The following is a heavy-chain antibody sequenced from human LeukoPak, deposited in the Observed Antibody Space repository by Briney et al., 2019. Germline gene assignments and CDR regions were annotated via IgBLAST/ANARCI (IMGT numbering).Heavy chain of an antibody. CDR3: ARDIPLGYCSGGSCYYYYYGMDV. CDR1: GYTFTGYY. V-gene: IGHV1-2*02. Sequence: ASVKVSCKASGYTFTGYYMHWVRQAPGQGLEWMGWINPNSGGTNYAQKFQGRVTMTRDTSISTACMELSRLRSDDTAVYYCARDIPLGYCSGGSCYYYYYGMDVWGQGTTVTVSS. D-gene: IGHD2-15*01. J-gene: IGHJ6*02. CDR2: INPNSGGT.